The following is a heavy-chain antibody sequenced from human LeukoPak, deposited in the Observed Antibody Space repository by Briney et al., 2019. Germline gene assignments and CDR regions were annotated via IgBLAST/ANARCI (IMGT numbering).Heavy chain of an antibody. CDR1: GGSLSTYY. CDR3: ARRGFGEFIIGDWSDP. D-gene: IGHD3-10*01. V-gene: IGHV4-59*08. CDR2: IYYTGST. Sequence: SETLSLTCTVSGGSLSTYYWSWIRQPPGKGLEWIGYIYYTGSTNYNPSLKSRVTMSVDTSKNQFSLKLSSVTAADTAVYYCARRGFGEFIIGDWSDPWGQGTLVTVSS. J-gene: IGHJ5*02.